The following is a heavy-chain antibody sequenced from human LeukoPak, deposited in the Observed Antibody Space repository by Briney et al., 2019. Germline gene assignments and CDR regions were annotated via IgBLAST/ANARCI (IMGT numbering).Heavy chain of an antibody. J-gene: IGHJ6*03. D-gene: IGHD2-21*02. V-gene: IGHV4-38-2*02. Sequence: NPSETLSLTCTVSGYSIRSGYYWGWIRPPPGKGPEWIGSIIRDGNAYYTPSLKSRVSISVDTSRNQFFLNLRSVTAADTAVYFCARTYCGGDCHFFYYNYYMDVWGKGTTVTVSS. CDR3: ARTYCGGDCHFFYYNYYMDV. CDR1: GYSIRSGYY. CDR2: IIRDGNA.